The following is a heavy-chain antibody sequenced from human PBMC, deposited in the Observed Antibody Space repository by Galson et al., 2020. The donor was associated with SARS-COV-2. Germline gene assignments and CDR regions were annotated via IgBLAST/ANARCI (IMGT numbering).Heavy chain of an antibody. J-gene: IGHJ3*02. D-gene: IGHD2-21*01. Sequence: SETLSLTCSVSGGSIRDYYWSWIRQPPGKGLEWIGYVHFGGSTNCSPSLKSRVTLSADTSKNQLSLNLRSVTAADTAVFYCARMGDCDSDTCSLGVFDIWGQGTAVTVSS. V-gene: IGHV4-59*01. CDR1: GGSIRDYY. CDR2: VHFGGST. CDR3: ARMGDCDSDTCSLGVFDI.